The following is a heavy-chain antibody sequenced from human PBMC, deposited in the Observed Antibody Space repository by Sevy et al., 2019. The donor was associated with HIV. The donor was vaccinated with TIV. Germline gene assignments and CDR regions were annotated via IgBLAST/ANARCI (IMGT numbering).Heavy chain of an antibody. CDR2: ISSSGSTI. CDR1: GFTFSSYE. V-gene: IGHV3-48*03. Sequence: GGSLRLSCAASGFTFSSYEMNWVRQAPGKGLEWVSYISSSGSTIYYADSMKGRFTISRDNAKNSLYLQMNSLRAEDTAVYYCARVSGSYPYYFDYWGQGTLVTVSS. D-gene: IGHD1-26*01. J-gene: IGHJ4*02. CDR3: ARVSGSYPYYFDY.